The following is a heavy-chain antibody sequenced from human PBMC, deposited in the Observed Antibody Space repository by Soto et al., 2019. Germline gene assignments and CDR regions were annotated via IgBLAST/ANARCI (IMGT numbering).Heavy chain of an antibody. Sequence: GSLILSCAASGFTFSDYQMSWIRQAPGKGLEWVSYISSSGDITYYADSVKGRFTISRDNAKNSLYLQMSSLRAEDTAVYYCARDLGYYASSGYFDYWGQGTLVTVSS. CDR1: GFTFSDYQ. CDR3: ARDLGYYASSGYFDY. V-gene: IGHV3-11*01. CDR2: ISSSGDIT. J-gene: IGHJ4*02. D-gene: IGHD3-22*01.